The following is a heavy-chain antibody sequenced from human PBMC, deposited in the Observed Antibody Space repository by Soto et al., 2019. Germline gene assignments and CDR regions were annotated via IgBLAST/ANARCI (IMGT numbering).Heavy chain of an antibody. CDR3: AYNPRYYSDSKGQKAGAFDL. Sequence: QITLKESGPTLVRPTQTLTLTCTFSGFSLTTGGMGVGWIRQPPGKALEWLASIHWNDDNRYSPSLESRLTIPKDTSKNQVVLTMTNIDPVDTATYYCAYNPRYYSDSKGQKAGAFDLWGQGTLVTVSS. J-gene: IGHJ3*01. V-gene: IGHV2-5*01. D-gene: IGHD3-22*01. CDR1: GFSLTTGGMG. CDR2: IHWNDDN.